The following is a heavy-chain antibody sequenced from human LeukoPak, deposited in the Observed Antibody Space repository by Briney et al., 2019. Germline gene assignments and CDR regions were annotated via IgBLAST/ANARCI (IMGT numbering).Heavy chain of an antibody. CDR3: ARDRRGGYCSITSCYVNWFDP. V-gene: IGHV1-18*01. CDR2: ISAYNGNT. CDR1: GYTFTSYG. Sequence: ASVKVSCKASGYTFTSYGISWVRQAPGQGLEWMGWISAYNGNTNYAQKLQGRVTMTTDTSTSTAYMELRSLRSDDTAVYYCARDRRGGYCSITSCYVNWFDPWGQGTLVTVSS. D-gene: IGHD2-2*01. J-gene: IGHJ5*02.